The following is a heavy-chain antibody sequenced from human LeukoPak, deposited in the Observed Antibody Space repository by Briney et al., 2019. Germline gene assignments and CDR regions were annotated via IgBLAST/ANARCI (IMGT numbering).Heavy chain of an antibody. CDR3: ARALISITKVRGASFDY. J-gene: IGHJ4*02. Sequence: ASVKVSCKASGYTFTSYAMHWVRQAPGQRLEWMGWINAGNGNTKYSQKFQGRVTITRDTSASTAYMELSSLRSEDTAVYYCARALISITKVRGASFDYWGQGTLVTVSS. V-gene: IGHV1-3*01. CDR2: INAGNGNT. D-gene: IGHD3-10*01. CDR1: GYTFTSYA.